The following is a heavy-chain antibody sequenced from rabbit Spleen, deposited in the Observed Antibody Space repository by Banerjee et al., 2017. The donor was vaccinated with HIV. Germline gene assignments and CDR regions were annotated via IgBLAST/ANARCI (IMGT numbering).Heavy chain of an antibody. J-gene: IGHJ6*01. CDR1: GFSFSRSYY. D-gene: IGHD4-1*01. CDR3: ARALDYYRHPVFGYAYYCGMDL. Sequence: QSLEESGGDLVKPGASLTLTCTASGFSFSRSYYMCWVRQAPGKGLEWIACIGTGTSGSTYYASWAKGRFTISKTSSTTVTLQMTSLTAADTATYFCARALDYYRHPVFGYAYYCGMDLWGPGTLVTVS. V-gene: IGHV1S40*01. CDR2: IGTGTSGST.